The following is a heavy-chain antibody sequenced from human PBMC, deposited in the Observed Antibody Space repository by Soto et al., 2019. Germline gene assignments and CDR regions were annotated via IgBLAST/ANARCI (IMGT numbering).Heavy chain of an antibody. CDR2: FYDSGTS. CDR3: ARGTRDYFDTTGPGYGMDV. Sequence: QVQLVESGGGVVQPGRSLRLSCTASGFTFSKYGMHWVRQTPREGLEWIGAFYDSGTSYYSPSLKSRMTISVDSSKNQFSLTLTSVTAADTAVYYCARGTRDYFDTTGPGYGMDVWGQGTTVTVSS. D-gene: IGHD3-22*01. CDR1: GFTFSKYG. J-gene: IGHJ6*02. V-gene: IGHV4-30-4*08.